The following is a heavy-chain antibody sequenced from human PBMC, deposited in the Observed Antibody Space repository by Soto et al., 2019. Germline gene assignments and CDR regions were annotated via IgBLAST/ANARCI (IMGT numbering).Heavy chain of an antibody. Sequence: ASVKVSCKASGYTFTSYGIGWVRQAPGQGLEWMGWISAYNGNTNYAQKLQGRVTMTTDTSTSTAYMELRSLRSDDTAVYYCARTDGRKYYYYGMDVWGQGTTVTVSS. CDR1: GYTFTSYG. CDR3: ARTDGRKYYYYGMDV. V-gene: IGHV1-18*04. CDR2: ISAYNGNT. J-gene: IGHJ6*02.